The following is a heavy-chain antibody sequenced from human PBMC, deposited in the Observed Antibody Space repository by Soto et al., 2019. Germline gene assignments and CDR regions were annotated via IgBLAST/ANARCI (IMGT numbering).Heavy chain of an antibody. CDR1: GFTFSSYN. CDR3: ARAPAGVHLWFAY. V-gene: IGHV3-21*01. CDR2: ISSSSSYI. D-gene: IGHD5-18*01. Sequence: PGGSLRLSCAASGFTFSSYNMNWVRQAPGKGLEWVSSISSSSSYIYYADSVKGRFTISRDNAKNSLYLQMNSLRSEDTAVYYCARAPAGVHLWFAYWGQGTLVTVSS. J-gene: IGHJ4*02.